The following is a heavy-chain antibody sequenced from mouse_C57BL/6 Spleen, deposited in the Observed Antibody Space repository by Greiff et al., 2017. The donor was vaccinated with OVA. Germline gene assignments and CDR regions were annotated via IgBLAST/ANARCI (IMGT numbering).Heavy chain of an antibody. V-gene: IGHV5-17*01. CDR3: ARREGLRRGEDYFDY. J-gene: IGHJ2*01. CDR2: ISSGSSTI. D-gene: IGHD2-4*01. Sequence: EVMLVESGGGLVKPGGSLKLSCAASGFTFSDYGMHWVRQAPEKGLEWVAYISSGSSTIYYADTVKGRFTISRDNAKNTLFLQMTSLRSEDTAMYYCARREGLRRGEDYFDYWGQGTTLTVSS. CDR1: GFTFSDYG.